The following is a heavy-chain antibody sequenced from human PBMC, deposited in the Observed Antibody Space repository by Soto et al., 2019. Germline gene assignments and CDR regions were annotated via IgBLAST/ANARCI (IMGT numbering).Heavy chain of an antibody. CDR3: AVPAASVAGASGSYYYGTDV. CDR2: IYYSGSP. V-gene: IGHV4-39*01. D-gene: IGHD6-19*01. J-gene: IGHJ6*02. Sequence: PSETLSLTCTVSGGSISSSSYYWGWIRQPPGKGLEWIGYIYYSGSPYYNPSLKSRVTISVDTSKNQFSLKLSSVTAADTAVYYCAVPAASVAGASGSYYYGTDVWGQGTTVTVSS. CDR1: GGSISSSSYY.